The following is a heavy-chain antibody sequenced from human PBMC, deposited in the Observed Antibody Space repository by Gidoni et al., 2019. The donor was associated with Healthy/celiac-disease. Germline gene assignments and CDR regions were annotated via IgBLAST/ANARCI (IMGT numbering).Heavy chain of an antibody. CDR2: INPNSGGT. J-gene: IGHJ6*02. CDR1: GYTFTGYY. V-gene: IGHV1-2*02. D-gene: IGHD3-16*01. Sequence: QVQLVQSGAEVKKPGASVKVSCKASGYTFTGYYMHWVRQAPGQGLEWMGWINPNSGGTNYAQKFQGRFTMTRDTSISTAYMELSRLRSDDTAVYYCARVKGDNYYYYYGMDVWGQGTTVTVSS. CDR3: ARVKGDNYYYYYGMDV.